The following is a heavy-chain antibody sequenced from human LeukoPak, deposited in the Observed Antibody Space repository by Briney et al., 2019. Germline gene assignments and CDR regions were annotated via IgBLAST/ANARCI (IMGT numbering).Heavy chain of an antibody. J-gene: IGHJ6*02. CDR3: ARETYSLADV. CDR2: TWFDDSYQ. CDR1: GFSFSSHG. Sequence: GGSLRLSCAASGFSFSSHGMHWVRQAPGKGLEWVGVTWFDDSYQHYAGSVGGRFTISRDNSKNTVCLQMNSLRAEDTAVYYCARETYSLADVWGQGTTVIVSS. D-gene: IGHD4-11*01. V-gene: IGHV3-33*01.